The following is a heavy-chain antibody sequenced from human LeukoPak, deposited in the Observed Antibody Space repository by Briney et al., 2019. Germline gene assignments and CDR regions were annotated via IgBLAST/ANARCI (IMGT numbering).Heavy chain of an antibody. Sequence: ASVKVSFKASGYTFSGYYMHWVRQAPGQGLEWMGWINPNSGGTNYAQKFQGRVTMTRDKSISTAYMELSRLRSDDTAVYSCARNPPYYYGSGSYSIPFDYWGQGTLVTVSS. CDR2: INPNSGGT. V-gene: IGHV1-2*02. CDR3: ARNPPYYYGSGSYSIPFDY. CDR1: GYTFSGYY. J-gene: IGHJ4*02. D-gene: IGHD3-10*01.